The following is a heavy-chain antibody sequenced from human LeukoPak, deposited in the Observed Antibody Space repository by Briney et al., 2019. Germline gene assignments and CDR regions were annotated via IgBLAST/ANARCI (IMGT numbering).Heavy chain of an antibody. CDR2: ISTISSTI. V-gene: IGHV3-48*01. CDR1: GFTFSAYS. CDR3: ASGSSAWYGGYSDY. J-gene: IGHJ4*02. D-gene: IGHD6-19*01. Sequence: GGSPRLSCAASGFTFSAYSMDWVRQAPGKGLEWVSYISTISSTIYYADSVKGRFTISRDNAKNSLYLQMNSLRAEDTAVYYCASGSSAWYGGYSDYWGQGTLVTVSS.